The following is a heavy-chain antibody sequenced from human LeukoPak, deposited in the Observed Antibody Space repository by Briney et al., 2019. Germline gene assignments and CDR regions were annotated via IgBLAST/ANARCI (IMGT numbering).Heavy chain of an antibody. CDR1: GYTFTSYY. CDR3: ARGIMATNWIYYYYNYMDV. D-gene: IGHD5-12*01. J-gene: IGHJ6*03. CDR2: INPNSGGT. V-gene: IGHV1-2*02. Sequence: ASVKVSCKASGYTFTSYYMHWVRQAPGQGLEWMGWINPNSGGTNYAQKFQGRVTMTRDTSISTAYMELSRLRSDDTAVYYCARGIMATNWIYYYYNYMDVWGKGTTVTVSS.